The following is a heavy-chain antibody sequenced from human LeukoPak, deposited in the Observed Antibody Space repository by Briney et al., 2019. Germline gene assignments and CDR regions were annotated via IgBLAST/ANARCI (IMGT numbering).Heavy chain of an antibody. CDR2: IRYDGSNK. Sequence: PGGSLRLSCAASGFIFSSYGMHWVRQAPGKGLEWVAFIRYDGSNKYYADSVKGRFTISRDNSKNTLYLQMNSLRAEDTAVYYCAKDSNSGWYLFDYWGQGTLVTVSS. CDR1: GFIFSSYG. D-gene: IGHD6-19*01. V-gene: IGHV3-30*02. J-gene: IGHJ4*02. CDR3: AKDSNSGWYLFDY.